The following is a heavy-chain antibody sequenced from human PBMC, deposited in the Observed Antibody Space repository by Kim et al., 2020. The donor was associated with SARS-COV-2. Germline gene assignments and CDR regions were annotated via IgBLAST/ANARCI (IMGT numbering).Heavy chain of an antibody. CDR3: AKDKTAMVKGGGANDY. J-gene: IGHJ4*02. Sequence: GGSLRLSCAASGFTFSSYGMHWVRQAPGKGLEWVAVISYDGSNKYYADSVKGRFTISRDNSKNTLYLQMNSLRAEDTAVYYCAKDKTAMVKGGGANDYWGQGTLVTVSS. V-gene: IGHV3-30*18. CDR2: ISYDGSNK. CDR1: GFTFSSYG. D-gene: IGHD5-18*01.